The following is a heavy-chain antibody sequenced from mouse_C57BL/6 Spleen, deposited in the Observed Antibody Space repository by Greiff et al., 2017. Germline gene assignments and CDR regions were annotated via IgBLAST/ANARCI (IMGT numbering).Heavy chain of an antibody. D-gene: IGHD1-1*01. J-gene: IGHJ1*03. CDR2: IDPSDSYT. CDR1: GYTFTSYC. CDR3: ARASITTVVGRYFDV. Sequence: VQLQQPGAELVMPGASVKLSCKASGYTFTSYCMNWVKQRPGQGLEWIGEIDPSDSYTNYNQKFKGKSTLTVDKSSSTAYMQLSSLTSEDSAVYYGARASITTVVGRYFDVWGTGTTVTVSS. V-gene: IGHV1-69*01.